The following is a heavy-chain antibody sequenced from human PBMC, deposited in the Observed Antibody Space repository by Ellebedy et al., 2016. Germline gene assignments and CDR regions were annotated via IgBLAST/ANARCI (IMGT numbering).Heavy chain of an antibody. CDR1: GFTFSSYS. J-gene: IGHJ4*02. Sequence: GESLKISXAASGFTFSSYSMHWVRQAPGKGLEWVSAISGSGGSTYYADSVKGRFTISRDNSKNTLYLQMNSLRAEDTAVYYCARDKVDTAMASDYWGQGTLVTVSS. V-gene: IGHV3-23*01. CDR3: ARDKVDTAMASDY. D-gene: IGHD5-18*01. CDR2: ISGSGGST.